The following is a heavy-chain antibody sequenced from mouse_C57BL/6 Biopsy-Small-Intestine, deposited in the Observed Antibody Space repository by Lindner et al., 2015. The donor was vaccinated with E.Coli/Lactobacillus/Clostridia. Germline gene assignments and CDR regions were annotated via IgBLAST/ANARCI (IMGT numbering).Heavy chain of an antibody. Sequence: VQLQESGPALVKPGASVKMSCKASGYTFTDYNIHWVKQSHGKSLEWIGYINPNNGGTNYNQKFEGKATLTVNKSSSTAYMELRSLTSEDSAVYYCARGPYYSNPFDYWGQGTTLTVSS. CDR1: GYTFTDYN. CDR3: ARGPYYSNPFDY. V-gene: IGHV1-22*01. CDR2: INPNNGGT. D-gene: IGHD2-5*01. J-gene: IGHJ2*01.